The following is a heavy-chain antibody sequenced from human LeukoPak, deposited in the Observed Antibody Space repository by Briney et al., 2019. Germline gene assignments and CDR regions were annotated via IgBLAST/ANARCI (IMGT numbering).Heavy chain of an antibody. D-gene: IGHD2-15*01. J-gene: IGHJ4*02. V-gene: IGHV3-7*01. CDR1: GFTFSSYW. CDR3: ARVALGSGYFDY. Sequence: GGSLRLSCVASGFTFSSYWMSWVRQAPGKGLEWVANIKQDGSEKYYVDSVKGRFTISRDNAKNSLYLQMNSLRAEDTAVYYCARVALGSGYFDYWGQGTLVTVSS. CDR2: IKQDGSEK.